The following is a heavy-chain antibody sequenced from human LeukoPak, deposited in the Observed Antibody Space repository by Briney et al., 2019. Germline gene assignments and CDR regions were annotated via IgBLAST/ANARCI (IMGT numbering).Heavy chain of an antibody. CDR3: ARDRVDYYDSSGYYEFDY. V-gene: IGHV3-30*04. Sequence: GGSLRLSCAASGFTFSSYAMHWVRQAPGKGLEWVAVISYDGSNKYYADSVKGRFTISRDNSKNTLYLQMNSLRAEDTAVYYCARDRVDYYDSSGYYEFDYWGQGTLVTVSS. CDR1: GFTFSSYA. D-gene: IGHD3-22*01. CDR2: ISYDGSNK. J-gene: IGHJ4*02.